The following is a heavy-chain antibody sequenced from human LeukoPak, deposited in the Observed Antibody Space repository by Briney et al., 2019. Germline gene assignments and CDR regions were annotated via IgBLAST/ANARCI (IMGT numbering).Heavy chain of an antibody. J-gene: IGHJ5*02. Sequence: SSETLSLNCTVSGGSISSGSYYWSWIRQPAGKGLEWIGRIYTSGSTNYNPSLKSRVTISVDTSKNQFSLKLSSVTAADTAVYYCASTYYDFWTGGSWFDPWGQGTLVTVSS. D-gene: IGHD3-3*01. CDR2: IYTSGST. CDR1: GGSISSGSYY. V-gene: IGHV4-61*02. CDR3: ASTYYDFWTGGSWFDP.